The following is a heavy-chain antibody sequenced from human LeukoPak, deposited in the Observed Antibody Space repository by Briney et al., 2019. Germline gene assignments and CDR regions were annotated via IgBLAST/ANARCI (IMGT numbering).Heavy chain of an antibody. Sequence: SETLSLTCTVSGGSISSYYWSWIRQPAGKGLEWIGRIYTSGSTNYNPSLKSRVTMSVDTSKNQFSLKLSSVTAADTAVHYCARSKLDDDNYYYYYYMDVWGKGTTVTVSS. J-gene: IGHJ6*03. V-gene: IGHV4-4*07. CDR3: ARSKLDDDNYYYYYYMDV. D-gene: IGHD3-3*01. CDR2: IYTSGST. CDR1: GGSISSYY.